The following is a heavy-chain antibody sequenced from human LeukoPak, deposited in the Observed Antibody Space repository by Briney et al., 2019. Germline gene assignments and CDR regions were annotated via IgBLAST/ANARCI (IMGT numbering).Heavy chain of an antibody. J-gene: IGHJ5*02. CDR3: ARDPCSGGSCYSGS. V-gene: IGHV4-31*03. CDR2: IYYSGST. D-gene: IGHD2-15*01. Sequence: SETLPLTCTVSGGSISSGGYYWSWIRQHPGKGLEWIGYIYYSGSTYYNPSLKSRVTISVDTSKNQFSLKLSSVTAADTAVYYCARDPCSGGSCYSGSWGQGTLVTVSS. CDR1: GGSISSGGYY.